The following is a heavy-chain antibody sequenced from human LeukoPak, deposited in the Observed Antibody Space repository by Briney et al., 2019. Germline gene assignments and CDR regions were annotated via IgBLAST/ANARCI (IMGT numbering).Heavy chain of an antibody. V-gene: IGHV3-48*01. J-gene: IGHJ4*02. Sequence: GGSLRLSCAASGFTFSSYSMNWVRQAPGKGLEWVSYISSSSSTIYYADSVKGRFTISRDNAKNSPYLQMNSLRAEDTAVYYCARDQGVTTGYWGQGTLVTVSS. CDR1: GFTFSSYS. D-gene: IGHD2-21*02. CDR2: ISSSSSTI. CDR3: ARDQGVTTGY.